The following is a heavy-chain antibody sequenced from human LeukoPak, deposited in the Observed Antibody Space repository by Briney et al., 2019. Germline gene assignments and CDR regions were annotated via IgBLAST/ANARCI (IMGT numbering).Heavy chain of an antibody. CDR1: GYTFTSYD. D-gene: IGHD5-18*01. V-gene: IGHV1-8*01. J-gene: IGHJ4*02. CDR2: MNPNSGNT. Sequence: ASVKVSCKASGYTFTSYDINWVRQATGQGLEWMGWMNPNSGNTGYAQKFQGRVATTRDTSTSTVYMELSSLRSEDTAVYYCARDTKLDVDTAMVPDYWGQGTLVTVSS. CDR3: ARDTKLDVDTAMVPDY.